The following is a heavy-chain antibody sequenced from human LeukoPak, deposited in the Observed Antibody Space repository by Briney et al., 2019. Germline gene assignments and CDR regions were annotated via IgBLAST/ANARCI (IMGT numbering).Heavy chain of an antibody. V-gene: IGHV4-34*01. J-gene: IGHJ4*02. Sequence: SETLSLTCVVYGGSFSGYYWSWIRQPPGKGLEWIREINHSGSTNYNSSLESRVTISVDTSKNQFSLRLSSVTAADTAVYYCARYDGYLDYWGQGTLVTVSS. CDR1: GGSFSGYY. CDR3: ARYDGYLDY. D-gene: IGHD1-1*01. CDR2: INHSGST.